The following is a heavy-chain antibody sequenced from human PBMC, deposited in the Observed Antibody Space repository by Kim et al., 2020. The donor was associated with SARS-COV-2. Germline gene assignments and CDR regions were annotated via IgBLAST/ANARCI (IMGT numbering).Heavy chain of an antibody. D-gene: IGHD3-22*01. V-gene: IGHV1-2*06. CDR1: GYTFIGYY. CDR3: ARGAPFSYDRSGYLDF. Sequence: ASVKVSCKASGYTFIGYYMHWVRQAPGQGLEWMGRINPNSGDTHFAQQFQGRVTMTRDTSISTAFMELSSLRSDDTAVYYCARGAPFSYDRSGYLDFWG. CDR2: INPNSGDT. J-gene: IGHJ6*02.